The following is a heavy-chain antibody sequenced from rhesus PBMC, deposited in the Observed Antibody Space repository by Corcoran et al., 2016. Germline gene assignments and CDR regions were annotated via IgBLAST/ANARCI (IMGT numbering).Heavy chain of an antibody. Sequence: QVQLQESGPGVVKPSETLSLTCAVSGGSISDSYRWSWIRQPPGKGLEWIGYIYGSSTGPTYHPSPKSRVTISKDTAKNQFSLKLSSVTAADTAVYYCARTYSSGWYWGQGVLVTVSS. CDR1: GGSISDSYR. D-gene: IGHD6-31*01. V-gene: IGHV4S10*01. CDR2: IYGSSTGP. CDR3: ARTYSSGWY. J-gene: IGHJ4*01.